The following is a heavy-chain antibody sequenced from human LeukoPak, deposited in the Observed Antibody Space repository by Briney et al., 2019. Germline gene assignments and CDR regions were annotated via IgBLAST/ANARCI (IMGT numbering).Heavy chain of an antibody. Sequence: GGSLRLSCAASGFTFSSYEMNWVRQAPGKGLEWVSYISSSGSAIYYADSVKGRFTISRDNAKNSLYLQMNSLRAEDTAVYYCARDGVYGLLDYWGQGTLVTVSS. CDR1: GFTFSSYE. J-gene: IGHJ4*02. CDR2: ISSSGSAI. CDR3: ARDGVYGLLDY. V-gene: IGHV3-48*03. D-gene: IGHD5/OR15-5a*01.